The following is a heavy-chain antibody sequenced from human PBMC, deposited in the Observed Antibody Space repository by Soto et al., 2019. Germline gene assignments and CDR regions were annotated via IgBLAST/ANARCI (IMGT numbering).Heavy chain of an antibody. Sequence: SVKVSCKASGGTFSSYTISWVRQAPGQGLEWMGRIIPILGIANYAQKFQGRVTITADKSTSTAYMELSSLRSEDTAVYYCARAIRGYDQIAFDYWGQGTLVTVSS. J-gene: IGHJ4*02. CDR3: ARAIRGYDQIAFDY. CDR2: IIPILGIA. D-gene: IGHD5-12*01. CDR1: GGTFSSYT. V-gene: IGHV1-69*02.